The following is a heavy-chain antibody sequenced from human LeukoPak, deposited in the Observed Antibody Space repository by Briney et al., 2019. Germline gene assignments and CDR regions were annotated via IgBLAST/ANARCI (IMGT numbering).Heavy chain of an antibody. J-gene: IGHJ4*02. CDR1: GGTFSSYA. CDR3: ALGGFGELILRY. CDR2: IIPIFGTA. D-gene: IGHD3-10*01. Sequence: GSSVKVSCKASGGTFSSYAISWLRQAPGQGLEWMGGIIPIFGTANYAQKFQGRVTITTDESTSTAYMELSSLRSEDTAVYYCALGGFGELILRYWGQGTLVTVSS. V-gene: IGHV1-69*05.